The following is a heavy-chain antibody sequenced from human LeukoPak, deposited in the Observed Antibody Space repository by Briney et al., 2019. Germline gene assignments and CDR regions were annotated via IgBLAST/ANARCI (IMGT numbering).Heavy chain of an antibody. Sequence: AASVKVSCKASGYTFTGYYMHWVRQAPGQGLEWMGWTNPNIGGTNYAQKFQGRVTMTRDTSISTAYMELSRLRSDDTAVYYCTRDKRCGGSCYWFDPWGQGTLVTVSS. J-gene: IGHJ5*02. CDR3: TRDKRCGGSCYWFDP. D-gene: IGHD2-15*01. CDR2: TNPNIGGT. V-gene: IGHV1-2*02. CDR1: GYTFTGYY.